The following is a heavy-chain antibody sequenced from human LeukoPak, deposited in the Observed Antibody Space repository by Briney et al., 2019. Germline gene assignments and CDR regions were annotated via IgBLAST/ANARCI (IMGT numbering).Heavy chain of an antibody. CDR1: GFSYSSYA. CDR2: MSGSGGST. CDR3: AQSIRSGSSLGFDY. D-gene: IGHD6-6*01. Sequence: RGSLTLSSAASGFSYSSYAMSWVSQAPGKGLEWVSAMSGSGGSTNYADSVKGRFTITRDNSKSTLDLQMNSLRAEDTAVYFCAQSIRSGSSLGFDYWGQG. J-gene: IGHJ4*02. V-gene: IGHV3-23*01.